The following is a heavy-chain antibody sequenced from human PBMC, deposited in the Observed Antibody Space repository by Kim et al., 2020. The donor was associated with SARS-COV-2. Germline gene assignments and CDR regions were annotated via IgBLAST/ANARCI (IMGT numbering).Heavy chain of an antibody. J-gene: IGHJ6*01. Sequence: SGPTLVNPTQTPTLTCTFSGFSLNTRGNGVAWVRQPPGKALEFLSLIYWDDGERYTPSLRSRLTITKITSKNQVVLTLTNVAPVDTATYYCTHDSPGLYG. CDR2: IYWDDGE. V-gene: IGHV2-5*02. CDR3: THDSPGLYG. CDR1: GFSLNTRGNG.